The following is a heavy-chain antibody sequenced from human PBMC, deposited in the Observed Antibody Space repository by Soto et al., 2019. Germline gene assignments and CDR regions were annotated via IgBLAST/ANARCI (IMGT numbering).Heavy chain of an antibody. V-gene: IGHV1-18*01. CDR1: GYTFTSYG. Sequence: GASVKVSCKASGYTFTSYGISWVRQAPGQGLEWMGWISAYNGNTNYAQKLQGRVTMITDTSTSTAYMGLRSLRSDDTAVYYCSRDTAILTGYQGSYGMDVWGQGTMVTVSS. CDR3: SRDTAILTGYQGSYGMDV. CDR2: ISAYNGNT. J-gene: IGHJ6*02. D-gene: IGHD3-9*01.